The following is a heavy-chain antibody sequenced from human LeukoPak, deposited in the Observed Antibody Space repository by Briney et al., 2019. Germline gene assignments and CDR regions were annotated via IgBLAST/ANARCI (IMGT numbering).Heavy chain of an antibody. J-gene: IGHJ5*02. CDR3: ARDEEDYYDILTGYGT. CDR2: INTNTGNP. V-gene: IGHV7-4-1*02. Sequence: ASVKVSCKASGGTFSSYAISWVRQAPGQGLEWMGWINTNTGNPTYAQGFTGRFVFSLDTSVSTAYLQISSLKAEDTAVYYCARDEEDYYDILTGYGTWGQGTLVTVSS. CDR1: GGTFSSYA. D-gene: IGHD3-9*01.